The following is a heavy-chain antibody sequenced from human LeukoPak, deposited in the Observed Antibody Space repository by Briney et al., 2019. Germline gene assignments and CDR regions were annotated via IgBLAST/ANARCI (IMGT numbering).Heavy chain of an antibody. CDR2: ISWNSGSI. V-gene: IGHV3-9*01. J-gene: IGHJ5*02. CDR1: GFNFNVYS. Sequence: GGSLRLSCAASGFNFNVYSMNWVRQAPGKGLEWVSGISWNSGSIGYADSVKGRFTISRDNAKNSLYLQMNSLRAEDTALYYCAGGSGSFTNWFDPWGQGTLVTVSS. CDR3: AGGSGSFTNWFDP. D-gene: IGHD3-10*01.